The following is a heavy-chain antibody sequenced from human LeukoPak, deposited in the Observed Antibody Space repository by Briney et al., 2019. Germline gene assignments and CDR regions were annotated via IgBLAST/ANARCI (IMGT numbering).Heavy chain of an antibody. V-gene: IGHV3-73*01. CDR2: IRSKANSYAT. D-gene: IGHD4-17*01. CDR1: GFTFSGSA. J-gene: IGHJ4*02. Sequence: PGGSLRLSRAASGFTFSGSAMHWVRQASGKGLEWVGRIRSKANSYATAYAASVKGRFTISRDDSRNTAYLQMNSLKTEDTAVYYCTRLSRVPDYGDYAYDYWGQGTLVTVSS. CDR3: TRLSRVPDYGDYAYDY.